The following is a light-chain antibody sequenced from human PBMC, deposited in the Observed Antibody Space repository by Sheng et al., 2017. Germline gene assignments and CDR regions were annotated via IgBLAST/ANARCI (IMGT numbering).Light chain of an antibody. CDR3: QQRDNWALT. Sequence: EIVLTQSPGTLSLSPGERATLSCRASQSGSSSYLAWYQQKPGQAPRLLIYDASKRATGVPDRFRGSGSGTDFTLTISSLEPEDFALYYCQQRDNWALTFGGGTKVDIK. CDR1: QSGSSSY. CDR2: DAS. V-gene: IGKV3D-20*02. J-gene: IGKJ4*01.